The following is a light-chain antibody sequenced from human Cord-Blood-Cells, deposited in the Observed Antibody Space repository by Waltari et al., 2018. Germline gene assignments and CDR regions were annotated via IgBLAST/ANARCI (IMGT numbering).Light chain of an antibody. Sequence: PGQSITISCTGTSSDVGGYNYVSWYQQHPGKAPKLMIYDVSNRPSGVSNRFSGSKSGNTASLTISGLQAEDEADYYCSSYTSSSTVVFGGGTKLTVL. CDR3: SSYTSSSTVV. J-gene: IGLJ2*01. CDR2: DVS. V-gene: IGLV2-14*04. CDR1: SSDVGGYNY.